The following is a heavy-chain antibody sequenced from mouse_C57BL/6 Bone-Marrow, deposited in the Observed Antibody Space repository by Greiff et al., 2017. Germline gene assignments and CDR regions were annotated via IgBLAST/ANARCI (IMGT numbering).Heavy chain of an antibody. Sequence: QVTLKVCGPGILQPSQTLSLTCSFSGFSLSTFGMGVGWIRQPSGKGLEWLAHIWWDDDKYYNPALKSRLTISKDTSKNQVFLKIANVDTADTATYYCARISGYDGYLYWYFDVWGTGTTVTVSS. CDR3: ARISGYDGYLYWYFDV. CDR1: GFSLSTFGMG. D-gene: IGHD2-3*01. V-gene: IGHV8-8*01. CDR2: IWWDDDK. J-gene: IGHJ1*03.